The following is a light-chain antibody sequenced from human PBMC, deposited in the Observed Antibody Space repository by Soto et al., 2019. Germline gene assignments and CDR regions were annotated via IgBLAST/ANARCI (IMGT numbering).Light chain of an antibody. J-gene: IGLJ1*01. CDR1: SSDFGIYNY. CDR2: QVT. CDR3: SSYTGSTNYV. Sequence: QSALTQPAAGSGSPGQSITISCTRTSSDFGIYNYVSWYQQHPGKAPKLMIYQVTNRPSGVSNRFSGSKSGNTASLTISGLQAEDEADYYCSSYTGSTNYVFGTGTKVTVL. V-gene: IGLV2-14*01.